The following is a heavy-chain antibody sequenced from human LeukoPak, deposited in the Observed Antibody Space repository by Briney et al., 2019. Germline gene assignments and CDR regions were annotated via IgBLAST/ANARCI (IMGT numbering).Heavy chain of an antibody. CDR3: ARNFGGGDSSGPYY. J-gene: IGHJ4*02. D-gene: IGHD3-22*01. Sequence: GRSLRLSCAVSGFTFDDYAMHWVRQAPGKGLEWVSGISWNSGSIGYADSVKGRFTISRDNAKNSLYLQMNSLRAEDTALYYCARNFGGGDSSGPYYWGQGTLVTVSS. V-gene: IGHV3-9*01. CDR2: ISWNSGSI. CDR1: GFTFDDYA.